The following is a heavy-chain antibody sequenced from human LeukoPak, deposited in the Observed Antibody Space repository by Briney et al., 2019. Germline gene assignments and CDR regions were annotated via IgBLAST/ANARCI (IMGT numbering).Heavy chain of an antibody. CDR3: AKDQVWIVVGSFDY. J-gene: IGHJ4*02. Sequence: GGSLRLSCAASGFTFSSYAMSWVRQAPGKGLEWVSGISGSGGSTDYADSVKGRFTISRDNSKNTLYLQMNSLRAEDTAVYYCAKDQVWIVVGSFDYWGQGTLVTVSS. CDR1: GFTFSSYA. CDR2: ISGSGGST. V-gene: IGHV3-23*01. D-gene: IGHD3-22*01.